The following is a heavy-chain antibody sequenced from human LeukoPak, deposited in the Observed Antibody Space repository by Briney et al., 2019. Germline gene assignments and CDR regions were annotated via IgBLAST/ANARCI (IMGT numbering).Heavy chain of an antibody. J-gene: IGHJ6*03. CDR2: FDPEDGET. CDR1: GYTLTELS. CDR3: ARDFGNSYDILTGYPSGASYYMDV. D-gene: IGHD3-9*01. V-gene: IGHV1-24*01. Sequence: GASVKVSCKVSGYTLTELSMHWVRQAPGKGLEWMGGFDPEDGETIYAQKLQGRVTMTTDKSTSTAYMELRSLRSDDTAVYYCARDFGNSYDILTGYPSGASYYMDVWGKGTTVTISS.